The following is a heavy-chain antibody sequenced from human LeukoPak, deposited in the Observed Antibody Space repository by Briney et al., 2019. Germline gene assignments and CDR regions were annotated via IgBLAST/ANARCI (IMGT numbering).Heavy chain of an antibody. D-gene: IGHD2-15*01. V-gene: IGHV4-4*07. Sequence: SETLSLTCTVSGGSISDYYWSWIRQPAGKGLEWIGHIYSSGSTYNPSLKSRVTMSVDMSKNQFSLKLSSVTAADTAAYYCARDFPPGSGRYFYEGMDVWGQGTTVTVSS. CDR3: ARDFPPGSGRYFYEGMDV. CDR2: IYSSGST. J-gene: IGHJ6*02. CDR1: GGSISDYY.